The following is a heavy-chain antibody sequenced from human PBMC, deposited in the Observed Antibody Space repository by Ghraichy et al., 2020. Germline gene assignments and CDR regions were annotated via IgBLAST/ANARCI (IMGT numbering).Heavy chain of an antibody. V-gene: IGHV3-23*01. CDR1: GFTFSSYA. D-gene: IGHD2-2*01. J-gene: IGHJ4*02. Sequence: GRSLRLSCAASGFTFSSYAMSWVRQAPGKGLEWVSAISGSGGSTYYADSVKGRFTISRDNSKNTLYLQMNSLRAEDTAVYYCAKGKYQLLWNHFDYWGQGTLVTVSS. CDR3: AKGKYQLLWNHFDY. CDR2: ISGSGGST.